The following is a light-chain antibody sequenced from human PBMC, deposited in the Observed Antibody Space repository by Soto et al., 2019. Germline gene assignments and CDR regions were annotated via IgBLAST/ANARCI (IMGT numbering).Light chain of an antibody. J-gene: IGKJ4*01. CDR3: QQYGRSPPLT. CDR1: QSVSSNY. V-gene: IGKV3-20*01. CDR2: GAF. Sequence: EVVLTQSPGTLSLSPGERATLSCRASQSVSSNYLAWYQQKPGQAPRLLIYGAFTRATGIPDRFSGGGSGTDFTLTITRLEPEDFAVYYCQQYGRSPPLTFGGGTKVEMK.